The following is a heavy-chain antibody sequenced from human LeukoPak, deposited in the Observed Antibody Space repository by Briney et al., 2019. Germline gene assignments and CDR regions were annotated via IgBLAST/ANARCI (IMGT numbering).Heavy chain of an antibody. V-gene: IGHV3-74*01. J-gene: IGHJ4*02. Sequence: GGSLRLSCAASGFGFSNYWMNWVRQAPGKGLVWVSRISSDGSSRSYAESVKGRFFISRDNAKNTLYLQMKSLRAEDTAVFYCARELVGGDYWGQGSLVTVSS. CDR1: GFGFSNYW. D-gene: IGHD3-16*01. CDR2: ISSDGSSR. CDR3: ARELVGGDY.